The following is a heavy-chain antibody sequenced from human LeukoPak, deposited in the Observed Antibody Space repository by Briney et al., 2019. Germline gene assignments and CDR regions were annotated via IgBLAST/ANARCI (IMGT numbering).Heavy chain of an antibody. CDR3: ARLTGYSSESWFDP. Sequence: PSETLSLTCTVSGGSTNRYYWSWIRQPPGKGLEWIGYIYYSGSTNYNPSLKSRVTISVHTSKNQFSLKLSSVTAADTAVYYCARLTGYSSESWFDPWGQGTLVTVSS. D-gene: IGHD3-9*01. CDR1: GGSTNRYY. CDR2: IYYSGST. V-gene: IGHV4-59*01. J-gene: IGHJ5*02.